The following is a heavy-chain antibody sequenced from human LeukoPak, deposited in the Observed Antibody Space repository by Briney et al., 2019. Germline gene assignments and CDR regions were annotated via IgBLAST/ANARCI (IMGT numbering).Heavy chain of an antibody. CDR2: IYYSGST. CDR3: ARGVAAAGTGFDY. V-gene: IGHV4-59*01. J-gene: IGHJ4*02. D-gene: IGHD6-13*01. CDR1: GGSISSYY. Sequence: SETLSLTCTVSGGSISSYYWSWLRQPPGKGLEWIGYIYYSGSTNYNPSLKGRVTISVDTSKNQFSLKLSSVTAADTAVYYCARGVAAAGTGFDYWGQGTLVTVSS.